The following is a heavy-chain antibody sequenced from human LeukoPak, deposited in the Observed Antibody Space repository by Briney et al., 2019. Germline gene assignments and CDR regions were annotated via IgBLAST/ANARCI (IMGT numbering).Heavy chain of an antibody. CDR1: GGSISSYY. J-gene: IGHJ1*01. Sequence: SETLSLTCTVSGGSISSYYWSWIRQPLGKGLEWIGYIYYSGSTNYNPSLKSRVTISVDTSKNQFSLKLSSVTAADTAVYYCARWHDSSAYFQHWGQGTLVTVSS. CDR2: IYYSGST. V-gene: IGHV4-59*08. D-gene: IGHD3-22*01. CDR3: ARWHDSSAYFQH.